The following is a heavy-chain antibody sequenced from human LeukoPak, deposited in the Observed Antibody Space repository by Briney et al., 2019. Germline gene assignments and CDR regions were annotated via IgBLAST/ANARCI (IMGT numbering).Heavy chain of an antibody. CDR3: ATGSFDYGSGSPFYWFDP. CDR2: FDPEDGET. D-gene: IGHD3-10*01. Sequence: ASVKVSCKVSGYTLTELSMHWVRQAPGKGLEWMGGFDPEDGETIYAQKFQGRVTMTEDTSTDTAYMELSSLRSEDTAVYYCATGSFDYGSGSPFYWFDPCGQGTLVTVSS. V-gene: IGHV1-24*01. J-gene: IGHJ5*02. CDR1: GYTLTELS.